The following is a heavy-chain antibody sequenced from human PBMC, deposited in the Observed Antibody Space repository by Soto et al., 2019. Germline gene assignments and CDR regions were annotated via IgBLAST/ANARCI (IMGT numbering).Heavy chain of an antibody. J-gene: IGHJ5*02. D-gene: IGHD6-13*01. CDR3: ARGTETLAREQQTRDP. V-gene: IGHV4-34*01. CDR1: GGSFTSYY. CDR2: ITHRGST. Sequence: SETLSLTCAVSGGSFTSYYWTWIRQPPEKGLEWIGEITHRGSTNYNPSLKSRVTMSVDTSKNQFSLKLTSVTAADTAVYFCARGTETLAREQQTRDPCGQGSLVTVSS.